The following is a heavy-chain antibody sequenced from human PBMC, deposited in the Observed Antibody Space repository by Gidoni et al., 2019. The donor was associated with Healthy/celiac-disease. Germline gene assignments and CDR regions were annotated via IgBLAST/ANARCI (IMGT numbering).Heavy chain of an antibody. J-gene: IGHJ4*02. Sequence: EVQLVQSGAEVKKPGESLRISCKGSGYSFTSYWISWVRQMPGKGLEWMGRIDPSDSYTNYSPSFQGHVTISADKSISTAYLQWSSLKASDTAMYYCASIKSGYDSSGYTNDYWGQGTLVTVSS. CDR3: ASIKSGYDSSGYTNDY. CDR2: IDPSDSYT. CDR1: GYSFTSYW. D-gene: IGHD3-22*01. V-gene: IGHV5-10-1*03.